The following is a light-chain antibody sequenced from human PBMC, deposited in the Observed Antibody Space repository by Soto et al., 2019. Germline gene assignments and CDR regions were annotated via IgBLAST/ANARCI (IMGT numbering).Light chain of an antibody. Sequence: EIVLTQSPGTLSLSPGERATLSCRASQTITGNNLAWYQQKRGQAPRLLIYAASRRATGIPVRFSGSGSETDFTLTISRLEPEDFARYFCQQYSAPSWTFGQGTKVDIK. CDR2: AAS. CDR3: QQYSAPSWT. V-gene: IGKV3-20*01. J-gene: IGKJ1*01. CDR1: QTITGNN.